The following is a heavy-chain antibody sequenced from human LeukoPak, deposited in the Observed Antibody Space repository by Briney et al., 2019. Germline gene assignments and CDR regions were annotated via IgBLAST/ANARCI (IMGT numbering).Heavy chain of an antibody. D-gene: IGHD6-13*01. J-gene: IGHJ4*02. Sequence: GGSLRLSCAASGFTFSSYSMNWVRQAPGKGLEWVSSISSSSSYIYYADSVKGRFTISRDNAKNSLYLQMNSLRAEDTAVYYCARDLSSSWSPPLWYWCQGTLVTVSS. CDR2: ISSSSSYI. V-gene: IGHV3-21*01. CDR3: ARDLSSSWSPPLWY. CDR1: GFTFSSYS.